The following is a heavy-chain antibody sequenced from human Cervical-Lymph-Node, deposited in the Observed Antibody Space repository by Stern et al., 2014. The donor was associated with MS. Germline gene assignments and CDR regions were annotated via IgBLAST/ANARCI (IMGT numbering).Heavy chain of an antibody. CDR2: IYYSGTT. Sequence: QLQLQESGPGLLRPSETLSLTCTVSGASIDHHFWSWIRQPPGKGLEWIGYIYYSGTTNYNASRKGRVAISIDTSRTQFSLRLSSVTAADTAVYYCARATDLWGQGTLVAVSS. J-gene: IGHJ5*02. V-gene: IGHV4-59*11. CDR3: ARATDL. CDR1: GASIDHHF.